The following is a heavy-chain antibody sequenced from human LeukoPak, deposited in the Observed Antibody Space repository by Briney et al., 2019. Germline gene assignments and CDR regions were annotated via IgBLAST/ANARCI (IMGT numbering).Heavy chain of an antibody. J-gene: IGHJ6*02. D-gene: IGHD3-10*01. CDR3: ARYYGSGRGSYGLDV. Sequence: GGSLRLSCEASGVTLSTYGMHWVRQAPGKGLEWITLIPYDGSNKYYADSVKGRFTISRDNSKNTLYLQMNSLRAEDTAVYYCARYYGSGRGSYGLDVWGQGTTVTVSS. CDR2: IPYDGSNK. CDR1: GVTLSTYG. V-gene: IGHV3-30*03.